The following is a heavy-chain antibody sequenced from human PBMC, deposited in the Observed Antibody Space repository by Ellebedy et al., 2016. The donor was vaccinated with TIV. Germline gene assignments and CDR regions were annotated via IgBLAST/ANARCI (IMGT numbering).Heavy chain of an antibody. Sequence: PGGSLRLSCAASGFTFSSYSMNWVRQAPGKGLEWVSSISSSSSYIYYADSVKGRFTISRDNAKNSLYLQMNSLRAEDTAVYYCAKRVTMVREVITYYHYAMDVWGQGTTVTVSS. D-gene: IGHD3-10*01. CDR2: ISSSSSYI. CDR1: GFTFSSYS. CDR3: AKRVTMVREVITYYHYAMDV. J-gene: IGHJ6*02. V-gene: IGHV3-21*04.